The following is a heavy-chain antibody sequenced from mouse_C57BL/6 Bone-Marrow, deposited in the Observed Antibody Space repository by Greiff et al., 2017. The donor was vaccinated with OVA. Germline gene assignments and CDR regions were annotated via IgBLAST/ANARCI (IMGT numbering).Heavy chain of an antibody. CDR1: GFNIKDDY. V-gene: IGHV14-4*01. J-gene: IGHJ1*03. CDR2: IDPENGDT. D-gene: IGHD2-1*01. CDR3: TTGGNYIPFWYFDV. Sequence: EVQRVESGAELVRPGASVKLSCTASGFNIKDDYMHWVKQRPEQGLEWIGWIDPENGDTEYASKFQGKATITADTSSNTSYLQLSSLTSEDTAVYYFTTGGNYIPFWYFDVWGTGTTVTVSS.